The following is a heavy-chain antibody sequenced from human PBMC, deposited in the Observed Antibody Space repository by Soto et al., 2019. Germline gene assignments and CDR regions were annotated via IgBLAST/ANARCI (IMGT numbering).Heavy chain of an antibody. CDR2: IKQDGSEK. Sequence: PGGSLRLSCAASGFTFSSYWMSWVRQAPGKGLEWVANIKQDGSEKYYVDSVKGRFTISRDNAKNSLYLQMNSLRAEDTAVYYCASLLTEGDYAESCFAYWGQGTLVTVSS. CDR1: GFTFSSYW. D-gene: IGHD4-17*01. CDR3: ASLLTEGDYAESCFAY. J-gene: IGHJ4*02. V-gene: IGHV3-7*01.